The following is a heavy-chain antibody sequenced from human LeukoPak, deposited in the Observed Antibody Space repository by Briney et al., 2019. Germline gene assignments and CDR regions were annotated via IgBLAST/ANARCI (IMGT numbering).Heavy chain of an antibody. CDR3: ARHNYGGNSLYWYFDL. CDR2: IYPGDSDT. D-gene: IGHD4-23*01. CDR1: GYSFTSHW. V-gene: IGHV5-51*01. Sequence: GESLKISCKGSGYSFTSHWIAWVRQMPGKGLEWMGIIYPGDSDTVYSPSFQGQVSISADKSTRTAYLQWSSLKASDTAMYYCARHNYGGNSLYWYFDLWGRGTLVTVSS. J-gene: IGHJ2*01.